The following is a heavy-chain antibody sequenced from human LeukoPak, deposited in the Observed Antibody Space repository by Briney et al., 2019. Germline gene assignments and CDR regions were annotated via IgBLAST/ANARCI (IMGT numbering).Heavy chain of an antibody. Sequence: GGSLSLSCAASGFTFSSYSINWVRQAPGKGLEWVSSISSSSSYIYYADSVKGRFTISRDNAKNSLYLQMNSLRAEDTAVYYCARGYYDSSGYYNDAFDIWGQGTMVTVSS. CDR3: ARGYYDSSGYYNDAFDI. J-gene: IGHJ3*02. D-gene: IGHD3-22*01. CDR1: GFTFSSYS. V-gene: IGHV3-21*01. CDR2: ISSSSSYI.